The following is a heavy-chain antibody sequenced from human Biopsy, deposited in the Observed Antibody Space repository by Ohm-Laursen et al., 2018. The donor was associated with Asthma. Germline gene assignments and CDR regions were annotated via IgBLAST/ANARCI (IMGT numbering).Heavy chain of an antibody. J-gene: IGHJ6*02. CDR1: GDSFSNYA. V-gene: IGHV1-69*01. CDR3: ARGYSGSDRIVYYYSGLEV. CDR2: LIPVLGTP. Sequence: SSVRVSCKDYGDSFSNYAISWVRQDPGQGLEWMGGLIPVLGTPDHAQMFEGRVTITADESTSTAYMELSSLSSEDTAVYYCARGYSGSDRIVYYYSGLEVWGQGTTVTVSS. D-gene: IGHD5-12*01.